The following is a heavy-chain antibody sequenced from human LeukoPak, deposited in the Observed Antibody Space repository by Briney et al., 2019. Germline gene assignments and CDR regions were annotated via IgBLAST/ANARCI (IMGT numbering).Heavy chain of an antibody. Sequence: SVKVSCKASGGTFSSYAISWVRQAPGQGLEWMGGIIPIFGTANYAQKFQGRVTITADESTSTAYMELSSLRSEDTAVYYCASQFCSSTSCYPEYFQHWGQGTLVTVSS. D-gene: IGHD2-2*01. CDR3: ASQFCSSTSCYPEYFQH. CDR1: GGTFSSYA. CDR2: IIPIFGTA. J-gene: IGHJ1*01. V-gene: IGHV1-69*13.